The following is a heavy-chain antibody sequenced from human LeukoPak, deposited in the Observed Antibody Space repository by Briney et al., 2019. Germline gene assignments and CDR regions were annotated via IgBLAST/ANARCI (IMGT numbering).Heavy chain of an antibody. Sequence: SETLSLTCNVSGDSISNYYWSWIRQPPGKGLEWIGYIYYSGSTSYNPSLKSRVTISVDTSKNQFSLKLSPVTAADTAVYYCARLHDGYRYGADYWGQGTLVTAS. D-gene: IGHD5-18*01. J-gene: IGHJ4*02. CDR3: ARLHDGYRYGADY. CDR2: IYYSGST. V-gene: IGHV4-59*08. CDR1: GDSISNYY.